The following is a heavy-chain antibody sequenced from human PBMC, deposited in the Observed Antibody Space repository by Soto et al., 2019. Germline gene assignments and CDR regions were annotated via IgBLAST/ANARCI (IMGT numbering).Heavy chain of an antibody. V-gene: IGHV3-33*01. CDR3: ARGLRLDLVTTPTDYYYYMDV. CDR1: GFTFSSYG. CDR2: IWYDGSNK. J-gene: IGHJ6*03. Sequence: GGSLRLSCAASGFTFSSYGMHWVRQAPGKGLEWVAVIWYDGSNKYYADSVKGRFTISRDNSKNTLYLQMNSLRAEDTAVYYCARGLRLDLVTTPTDYYYYMDVWGKGTTVTVSS. D-gene: IGHD5-12*01.